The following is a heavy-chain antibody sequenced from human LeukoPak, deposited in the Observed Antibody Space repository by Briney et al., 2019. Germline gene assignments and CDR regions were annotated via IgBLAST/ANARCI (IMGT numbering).Heavy chain of an antibody. D-gene: IGHD3-3*01. CDR3: ARGRPTYDFWSGYYADY. Sequence: TXAVYGGPFSGYYWSWIRQPPGQGLQWIGEINHNGRTNYSPSLKSRVTISVDTSKNQFSLKLNSVTAADTAVYYCARGRPTYDFWSGYYADYWGQGTLVTVSS. CDR2: INHNGRT. J-gene: IGHJ4*02. CDR1: GGPFSGYY. V-gene: IGHV4-34*01.